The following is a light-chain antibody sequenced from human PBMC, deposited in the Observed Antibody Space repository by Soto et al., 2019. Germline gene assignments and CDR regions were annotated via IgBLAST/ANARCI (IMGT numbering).Light chain of an antibody. CDR2: EVS. J-gene: IGLJ2*01. CDR3: SSYTSSSTDVV. CDR1: NSDVGDYNY. Sequence: QSALTQPASVSGSPGQSITLSCTGTNSDVGDYNYVSWYQQHPGKAPKLMIFEVSNRPSGVSNRFSGSKSGNTASLTISGLQAEDEADYYCSSYTSSSTDVVFGGGTKLTVL. V-gene: IGLV2-14*01.